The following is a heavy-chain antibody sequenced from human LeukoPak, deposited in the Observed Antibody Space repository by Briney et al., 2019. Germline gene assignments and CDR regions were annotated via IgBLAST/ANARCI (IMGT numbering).Heavy chain of an antibody. D-gene: IGHD4-17*01. J-gene: IGHJ4*02. V-gene: IGHV3-48*01. Sequence: GGSLRLSCAASGFTFSSYSMNWVRQAPGKGLEWVSSISSSSSTIYYADSVKGRFTISRDNAKNSLYLQMNSLRAEDTAVYYCARLLGMTTVTTSASGYDYWGQGTLVTVSS. CDR3: ARLLGMTTVTTSASGYDY. CDR2: ISSSSSTI. CDR1: GFTFSSYS.